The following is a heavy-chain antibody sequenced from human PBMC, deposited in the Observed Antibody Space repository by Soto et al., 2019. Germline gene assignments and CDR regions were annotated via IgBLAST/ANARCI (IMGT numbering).Heavy chain of an antibody. CDR2: IDPSDSYT. V-gene: IGHV5-10-1*01. CDR1: GYGFTSYW. Sequence: GESLKISCKGSGYGFTSYWISWVRQMPGKGLEWMGRIDPSDSYTNYSPSFQGHVTISADKSISTAYLQWSSLKASDTAMYYCARGTVVPAAIQGYYYYGMDVWGQGTTVTVSS. J-gene: IGHJ6*02. D-gene: IGHD2-2*02. CDR3: ARGTVVPAAIQGYYYYGMDV.